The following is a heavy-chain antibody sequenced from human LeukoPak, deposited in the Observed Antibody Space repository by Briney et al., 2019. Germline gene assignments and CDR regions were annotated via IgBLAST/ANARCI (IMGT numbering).Heavy chain of an antibody. CDR2: ISSSSSTI. Sequence: GGSLRLSCAASGFTFSSYGMTWVRQAPGKGLEWVSYISSSSSTIYYADSVKGRFTISRDNAKNSLYLQLNSLRAEDTALYYCARDIRDGYNPLDAFDIWGQGTMVTVSS. CDR3: ARDIRDGYNPLDAFDI. CDR1: GFTFSSYG. V-gene: IGHV3-48*01. J-gene: IGHJ3*02. D-gene: IGHD5-24*01.